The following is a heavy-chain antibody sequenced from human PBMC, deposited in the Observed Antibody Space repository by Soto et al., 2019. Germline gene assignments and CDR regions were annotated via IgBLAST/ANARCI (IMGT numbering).Heavy chain of an antibody. CDR1: GFTFSSYS. V-gene: IGHV3-48*02. J-gene: IGHJ6*02. Sequence: EVQLVESGGGLVQPGGSLRLSCAASGFTFSSYSMNWVRQAPGKGLEWVSYISSSSSTIYYADSVKGRFTISRDNAKNSLYLQMNRLRDEDTAVYYCARVFPPMVAGTKYGMDVWGQGTTVTVSS. CDR3: ARVFPPMVAGTKYGMDV. CDR2: ISSSSSTI. D-gene: IGHD6-19*01.